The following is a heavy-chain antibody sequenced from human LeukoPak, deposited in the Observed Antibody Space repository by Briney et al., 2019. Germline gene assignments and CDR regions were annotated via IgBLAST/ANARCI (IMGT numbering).Heavy chain of an antibody. CDR3: ARHGTGTFVRNNWFDP. J-gene: IGHJ5*02. Sequence: GESLKISCKGSGYSFTSYWIGWVRQMPGKGLEWMGIIYPGDSDTRYSPSFQGQVTISADKSISTAYLQWSSLKASDTAMYYCARHGTGTFVRNNWFDPWGQGTLVTVSS. V-gene: IGHV5-51*01. CDR1: GYSFTSYW. CDR2: IYPGDSDT. D-gene: IGHD1/OR15-1a*01.